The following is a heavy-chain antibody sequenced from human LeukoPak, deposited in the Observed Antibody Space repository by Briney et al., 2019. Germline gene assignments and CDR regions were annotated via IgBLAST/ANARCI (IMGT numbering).Heavy chain of an antibody. D-gene: IGHD3-22*01. CDR1: GGSISSYY. CDR2: IYYSGST. Sequence: PSETLSLTCTVSGGSISSYYRSWIRQPPGEGLEWIGNIYYSGSTNYNPSLKSRVTISVDTSKNQFSLKLSSVTAADTAVYYCTRGSIAYYYMDVWGKGTTVTISS. V-gene: IGHV4-59*01. CDR3: TRGSIAYYYMDV. J-gene: IGHJ6*03.